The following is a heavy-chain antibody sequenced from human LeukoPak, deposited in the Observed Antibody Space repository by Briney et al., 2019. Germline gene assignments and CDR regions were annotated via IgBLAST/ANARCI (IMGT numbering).Heavy chain of an antibody. CDR1: GYTFTSYG. Sequence: GASVKVSCKTSGYTFTSYGISWVRQAPGQGLEWMGGIIPIFGTANYAQKFQGRVTITADESTSTAYMELSSLRSEDTAVYYCARGGTYYDFRSGYYLKLDAFDIWGQGTMVTVSS. CDR2: IIPIFGTA. J-gene: IGHJ3*02. CDR3: ARGGTYYDFRSGYYLKLDAFDI. V-gene: IGHV1-69*13. D-gene: IGHD3-3*01.